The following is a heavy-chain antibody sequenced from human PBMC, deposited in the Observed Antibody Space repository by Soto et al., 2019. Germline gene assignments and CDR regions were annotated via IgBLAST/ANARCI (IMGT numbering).Heavy chain of an antibody. CDR1: GGTFSSYT. V-gene: IGHV1-69*02. CDR3: ARGVVGATGGGY. J-gene: IGHJ4*02. CDR2: IIPILGIA. D-gene: IGHD1-26*01. Sequence: QVQLVQSGAEVKKPGSSVKVSCKASGGTFSSYTISWVRQAPGQGLEWMGRIIPILGIANYAQKFQGRVTITADKSTSTADMELSSLRSEDTAVYYCARGVVGATGGGYWGQGTLVTVSS.